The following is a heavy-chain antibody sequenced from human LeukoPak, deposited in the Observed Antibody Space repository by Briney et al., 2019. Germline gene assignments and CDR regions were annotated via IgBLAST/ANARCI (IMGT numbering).Heavy chain of an antibody. J-gene: IGHJ4*02. CDR3: ARGFPGVRGVITPLYFDY. CDR2: INSDGSST. CDR1: GFTFSSYA. D-gene: IGHD3-10*01. V-gene: IGHV3-74*01. Sequence: GGSLRLSCAVSGFTFSSYAMSWVRQAPGKGLVWVSRINSDGSSTSYADSVKGRFTISRDNAKNTLYLQMNSLRAEDTAVYYCARGFPGVRGVITPLYFDYWGQGTLVTVSS.